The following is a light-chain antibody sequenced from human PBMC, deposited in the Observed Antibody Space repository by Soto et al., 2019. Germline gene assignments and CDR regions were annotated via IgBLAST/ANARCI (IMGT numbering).Light chain of an antibody. CDR2: AAS. V-gene: IGKV1-27*01. CDR3: QKYNGAPPET. Sequence: DIQMTQSPSSLSATVGDRVTITCRASQDISNYLAWHQQKPGKVPKLLIYAASTLQPGVPSRFSGSGSGTDFTLTISSLQPEDVATYYCQKYNGAPPETFGPGTKVAIK. CDR1: QDISNY. J-gene: IGKJ3*01.